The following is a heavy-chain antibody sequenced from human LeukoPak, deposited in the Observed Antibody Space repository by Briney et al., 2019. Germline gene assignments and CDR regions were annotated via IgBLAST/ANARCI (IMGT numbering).Heavy chain of an antibody. CDR3: ARVLARYGNLDY. Sequence: ASVKVSCKASGYTFTDYYIHWVRQAPGQGLEWMGWINPNSGGTNYTQRFQGRVTMTRDTSISTAYLELNRLTSDDTAVYYCARVLARYGNLDYWGQGILVTVSS. CDR1: GYTFTDYY. D-gene: IGHD1-14*01. CDR2: INPNSGGT. J-gene: IGHJ4*02. V-gene: IGHV1-2*02.